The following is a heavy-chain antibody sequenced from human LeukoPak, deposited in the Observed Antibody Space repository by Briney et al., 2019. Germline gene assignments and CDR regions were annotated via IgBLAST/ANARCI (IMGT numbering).Heavy chain of an antibody. Sequence: GGALRLSCAASGFTFSNYGMSWVRQAPGKGLEWDSAISGSGGSTYYADSVKGRFTISRDNSKNTLYLQMNSLRAEDTAVYYCAKEAGYSSSWTDYWGQGTLVTVSS. CDR3: AKEAGYSSSWTDY. CDR1: GFTFSNYG. V-gene: IGHV3-23*01. CDR2: ISGSGGST. D-gene: IGHD6-13*01. J-gene: IGHJ4*02.